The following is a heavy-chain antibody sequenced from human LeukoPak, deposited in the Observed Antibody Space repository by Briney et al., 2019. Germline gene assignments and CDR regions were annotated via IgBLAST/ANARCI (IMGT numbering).Heavy chain of an antibody. J-gene: IGHJ4*02. CDR2: INAGNGNT. Sequence: ASVKVSCKASGYSFTKYAMHWVRQAPGQRLEWMGWINAGNGNTKYSQKFQDRVTITRDTSASTAYMELSSLRSEDTAVYYCARDSSSGYYDHFDYWGQGTLVTVSS. CDR1: GYSFTKYA. CDR3: ARDSSSGYYDHFDY. D-gene: IGHD3-22*01. V-gene: IGHV1-3*01.